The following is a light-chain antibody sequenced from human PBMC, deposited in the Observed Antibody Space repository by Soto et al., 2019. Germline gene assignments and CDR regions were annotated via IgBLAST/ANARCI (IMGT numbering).Light chain of an antibody. CDR2: GAS. V-gene: IGKV3-15*01. CDR3: QQYHKWPIT. CDR1: QIIDSS. J-gene: IGKJ5*01. Sequence: EVVLTQSPATLSVSPGERVTVSCRASQIIDSSLAWYQQIPGQAPRLLFYGASSRATGLPPRFSASGYGTDFTLTISSVQSEDLALYYCQQYHKWPITFGQGTRLEIK.